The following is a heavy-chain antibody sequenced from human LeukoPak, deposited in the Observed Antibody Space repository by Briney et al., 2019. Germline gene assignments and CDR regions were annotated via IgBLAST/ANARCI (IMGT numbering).Heavy chain of an antibody. CDR2: IRSKAYGGTT. Sequence: GGSLRLSCTASGFTFGDYAMSWVRQAPGKGLEWVGFIRSKAYGGTTEYAASVKGRFTISRDDSKSIAYLQMNSLKTEDTAVYYCTRERGYSGGTIDYWGQGTLVTVSS. CDR3: TRERGYSGGTIDY. V-gene: IGHV3-49*04. CDR1: GFTFGDYA. D-gene: IGHD5-12*01. J-gene: IGHJ4*02.